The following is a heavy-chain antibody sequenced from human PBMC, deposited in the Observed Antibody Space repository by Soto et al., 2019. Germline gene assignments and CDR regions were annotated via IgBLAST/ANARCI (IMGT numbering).Heavy chain of an antibody. Sequence: EQLQESGPGLVKPSGTLSLTCAVSSGSISSSNWWSWVRQPPGKGLEWIVEIYHSGSTNYNASLKSRVTISVDKSKNQFSLKLSSVTAADTSVYYCARDVAGTTSGAFDIWCQGTMVTVSS. V-gene: IGHV4-4*02. CDR3: ARDVAGTTSGAFDI. D-gene: IGHD1-7*01. CDR1: SGSISSSNW. CDR2: IYHSGST. J-gene: IGHJ3*02.